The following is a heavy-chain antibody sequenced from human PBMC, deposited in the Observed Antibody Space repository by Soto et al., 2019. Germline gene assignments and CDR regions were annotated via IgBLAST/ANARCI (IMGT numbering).Heavy chain of an antibody. D-gene: IGHD6-13*01. J-gene: IGHJ4*02. CDR1: GFTFSRYA. CDR2: ISYDGSNK. CDR3: ARDLTGAGTDY. Sequence: ESGGGVVQPGRSLRLSCAASGFTFSRYAMHWVRQAPGKGLEWVAVISYDGSNKYYADSVKGRFTISRDNSKNTLYLQMNSLRAEDTAVYYCARDLTGAGTDYWGQGTLVTVSS. V-gene: IGHV3-30-3*01.